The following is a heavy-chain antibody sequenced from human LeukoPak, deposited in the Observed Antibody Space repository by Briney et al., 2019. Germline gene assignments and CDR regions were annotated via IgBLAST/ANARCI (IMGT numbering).Heavy chain of an antibody. CDR1: GFTFSSYS. J-gene: IGHJ4*02. D-gene: IGHD3-9*01. CDR3: AKDRVDDILTGFFDY. Sequence: GGSLRLSCAASGFTFSSYSMNWVRQAPGKGLEWVSAISGSGGSTYYADSVKGRFTISRDNSKNTLYLQMNSLRAEDTAVYYCAKDRVDDILTGFFDYWGQGTLVTVSS. CDR2: ISGSGGST. V-gene: IGHV3-23*01.